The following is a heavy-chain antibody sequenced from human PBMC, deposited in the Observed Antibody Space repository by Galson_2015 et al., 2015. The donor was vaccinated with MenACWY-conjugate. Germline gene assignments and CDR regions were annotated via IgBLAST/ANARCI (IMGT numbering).Heavy chain of an antibody. V-gene: IGHV3-7*01. J-gene: IGHJ4*02. CDR1: GLTFGSYR. Sequence: SLRISCAASGLTFGSYRMSWVRQAPGKGLEWVTNINRDGGGTYYASSVKGRFTISKDNAENSLYLQMNSLRAEDTAIYYCARITHDGLDYWGQGTLVTVSS. D-gene: IGHD1-20*01. CDR3: ARITHDGLDY. CDR2: INRDGGGT.